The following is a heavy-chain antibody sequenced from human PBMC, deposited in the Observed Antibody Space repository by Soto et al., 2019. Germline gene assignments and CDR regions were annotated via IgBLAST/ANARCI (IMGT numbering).Heavy chain of an antibody. D-gene: IGHD3-10*01. CDR2: IKQDGSEK. Sequence: EVQLVESGGGLVQPGGSLRLSCAASGFTFSSYWMSWVRQAPGKGLEWVANIKQDGSEKYYVDSVKGRFTISRDNARNSLYLQMNSLRAEDTAVYYCARQGNQGFGESYYFDYWGQGTLVTVSS. CDR3: ARQGNQGFGESYYFDY. CDR1: GFTFSSYW. J-gene: IGHJ4*02. V-gene: IGHV3-7*01.